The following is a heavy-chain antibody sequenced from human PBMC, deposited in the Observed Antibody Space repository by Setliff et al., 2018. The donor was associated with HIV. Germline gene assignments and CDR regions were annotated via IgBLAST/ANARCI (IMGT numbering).Heavy chain of an antibody. CDR3: AKTFYSNYVTSADY. V-gene: IGHV3-23*01. CDR2: ISGSGGST. J-gene: IGHJ4*02. D-gene: IGHD4-4*01. Sequence: LRLSCAASGFTFSSYAMSWVRQAPGKGLEWVSAISGSGGSTYYADSVKGRFTISRDNSKNTLYLQMNSLRAEDTAVYYCAKTFYSNYVTSADYWGQGTQVTVSS. CDR1: GFTFSSYA.